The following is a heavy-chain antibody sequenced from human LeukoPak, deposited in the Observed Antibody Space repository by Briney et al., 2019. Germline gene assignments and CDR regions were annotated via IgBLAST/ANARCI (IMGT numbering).Heavy chain of an antibody. V-gene: IGHV1-24*01. J-gene: IGHJ2*01. CDR2: FDPEDGET. D-gene: IGHD1-26*01. CDR3: ATGRVGATSTDWYFDL. CDR1: GYTLTELS. Sequence: GASVKVSCKVSGYTLTELSMHWVRQAPGKGLEWMGGFDPEDGETIYAQKFHGRVTMTEDTSTDTAYMELSSLRSEDTAVYYCATGRVGATSTDWYFDLWGRGTLVTVSS.